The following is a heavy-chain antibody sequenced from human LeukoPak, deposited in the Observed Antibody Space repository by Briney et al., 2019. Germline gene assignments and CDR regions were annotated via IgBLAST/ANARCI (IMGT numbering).Heavy chain of an antibody. CDR2: IYYSGHT. J-gene: IGHJ4*03. CDR3: ARCLRTSTPGTTGYFDF. V-gene: IGHV4-39*01. CDR1: GGSISSSGYY. Sequence: SETLSLTCIVSGGSISSSGYYWGWIRQSPGKGLEWIGSIYYSGHTYYNSSLRSRVAISVDTSKNQFSLKQTSLTAADTAVYYCARCLRTSTPGTTGYFDFWGQGTLVTVSS. D-gene: IGHD1-1*01.